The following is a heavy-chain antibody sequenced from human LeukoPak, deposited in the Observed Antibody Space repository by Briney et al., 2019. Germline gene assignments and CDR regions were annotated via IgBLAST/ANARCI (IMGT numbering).Heavy chain of an antibody. CDR2: ISGNGDST. J-gene: IGHJ4*02. V-gene: IGHV3-23*01. CDR1: GFTFSSYA. D-gene: IGHD6-13*01. Sequence: GGSLRLSCAASGFTFSSYAMSWVRQAPGKGLEWVSAISGNGDSTYYGDSVKGRFTISRDNSKNTLYLQMNSLRAEDTAVYYCAKTRPLDSSSWSHGDYWGQGTLVTVSS. CDR3: AKTRPLDSSSWSHGDY.